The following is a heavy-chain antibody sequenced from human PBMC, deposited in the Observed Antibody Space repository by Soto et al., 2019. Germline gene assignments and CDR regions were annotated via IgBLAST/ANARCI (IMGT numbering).Heavy chain of an antibody. CDR1: GYSFTSYW. J-gene: IGHJ3*02. CDR2: IYPGDSDT. D-gene: IGHD6-19*01. Sequence: GESLKISCKGSGYSFTSYWIGWVRQMPGKGLEWMGIIYPGDSDTRYSPSFQGQVTISADKSISTAYLQWSSLKASDTAMYYCARLGGWYFPRRDAFDIWGQGTMVTVSS. V-gene: IGHV5-51*01. CDR3: ARLGGWYFPRRDAFDI.